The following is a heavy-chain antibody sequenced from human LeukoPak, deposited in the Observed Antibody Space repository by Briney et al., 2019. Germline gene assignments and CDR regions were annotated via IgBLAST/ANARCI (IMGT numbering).Heavy chain of an antibody. V-gene: IGHV1-8*01. J-gene: IGHJ6*03. CDR3: ARGPYSSSWYSLRYYYYYKDV. CDR2: MNPNSGNT. Sequence: ASVKVSCKASGYTFTSYDINWVRQATGQGLEWMGWMNPNSGNTGYAQKFQGRVTMTRNTSISTAYMELSSLRSEDTAVYYCARGPYSSSWYSLRYYYYYKDVWGKGTTVTVSS. D-gene: IGHD6-13*01. CDR1: GYTFTSYD.